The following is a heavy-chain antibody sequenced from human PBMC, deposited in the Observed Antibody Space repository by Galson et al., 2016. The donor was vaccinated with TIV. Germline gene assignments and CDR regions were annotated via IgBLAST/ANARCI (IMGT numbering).Heavy chain of an antibody. J-gene: IGHJ5*02. D-gene: IGHD3-22*01. CDR1: GVTFSYFA. CDR2: IVPMFGTT. CDR3: ARGRGIYDSSGYFLFDH. Sequence: SVKVSCKASGVTFSYFAFSWVRQAPGQGLEWMGGIVPMFGTTNYARKFQGRVTISADESMTTAYLELSSLRSEDTAVYYCARGRGIYDSSGYFLFDHWGQGTLVTVSS. V-gene: IGHV1-69*13.